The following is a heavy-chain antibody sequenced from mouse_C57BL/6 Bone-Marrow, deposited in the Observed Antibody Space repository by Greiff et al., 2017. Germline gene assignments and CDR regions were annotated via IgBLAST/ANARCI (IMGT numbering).Heavy chain of an antibody. J-gene: IGHJ3*01. Sequence: EVQLQQPGPVLVKPGASVKMSCKASGYTFTDYYMNWVKQSPGQSLEWIGVINPSNGGTSYNQKFKGKATLTVDKSSSTAYMELNSLTSEDSAVYDCAREDDYDGAWFAYWGQGTMVTVSA. CDR3: AREDDYDGAWFAY. CDR2: INPSNGGT. D-gene: IGHD2-4*01. V-gene: IGHV1-19*01. CDR1: GYTFTDYY.